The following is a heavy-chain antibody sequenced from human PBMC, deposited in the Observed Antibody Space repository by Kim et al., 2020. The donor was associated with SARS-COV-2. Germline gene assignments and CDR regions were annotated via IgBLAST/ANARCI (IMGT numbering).Heavy chain of an antibody. CDR2: IYHSGST. D-gene: IGHD3-10*01. Sequence: SETLSLTCAVSGGSISSSNWWSWVRQPPGKGLEWIGEIYHSGSTNYNPSLKSRVTISVDKSKNQFSLKLSSVTAADTAVYYCARVGITMVRGVIRGGWFDPWGQGTLVTVSS. V-gene: IGHV4-4*02. J-gene: IGHJ5*02. CDR1: GGSISSSNW. CDR3: ARVGITMVRGVIRGGWFDP.